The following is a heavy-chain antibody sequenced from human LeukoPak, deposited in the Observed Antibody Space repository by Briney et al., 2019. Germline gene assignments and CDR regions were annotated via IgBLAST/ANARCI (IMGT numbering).Heavy chain of an antibody. D-gene: IGHD2-15*01. CDR2: IYYSGST. CDR1: GGSISSYY. J-gene: IGHJ6*03. Sequence: SETLSLTCTVSGGSISSYYWSWIRQPAGKGLEWIGYIYYSGSTHFHPSLKSRVTISLDTSKNQFSLKLSSVTAADTAVYYCARTTEGYCRGRSCYSYYYYMDVWGKGTTVTVSS. CDR3: ARTTEGYCRGRSCYSYYYYMDV. V-gene: IGHV4-59*01.